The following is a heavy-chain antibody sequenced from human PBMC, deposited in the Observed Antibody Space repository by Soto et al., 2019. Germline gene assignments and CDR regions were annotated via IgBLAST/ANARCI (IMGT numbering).Heavy chain of an antibody. CDR2: IYHSGST. V-gene: IGHV4-4*02. CDR1: GGSISSSNW. J-gene: IGHJ6*02. D-gene: IGHD2-21*01. CDR3: ARARRGGESGYYYYGMDV. Sequence: PSETLSLTCAVSGGSISSSNWWSWVRQPPGKGLEWIGEIYHSGSTNYNPSLKSRVTISVDKSKNQFSLKLSSVTAADTAVYYCARARRGGESGYYYYGMDVWGQGTTVTVSS.